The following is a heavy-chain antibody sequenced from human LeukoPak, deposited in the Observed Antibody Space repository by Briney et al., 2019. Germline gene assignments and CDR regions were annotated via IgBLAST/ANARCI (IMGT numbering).Heavy chain of an antibody. CDR2: IIPIFGTA. Sequence: SVKVSCKASGGTFTSYAISWVRQAPGQGLEWMGGIIPIFGTANYAQKFQGRVTITADESTSTAYMELSSLRSEDTAVYYCAREKGYDFWSGYPSYHSTGHWFDPWGQGTLVTVSS. CDR1: GGTFTSYA. D-gene: IGHD3-3*01. V-gene: IGHV1-69*01. CDR3: AREKGYDFWSGYPSYHSTGHWFDP. J-gene: IGHJ5*02.